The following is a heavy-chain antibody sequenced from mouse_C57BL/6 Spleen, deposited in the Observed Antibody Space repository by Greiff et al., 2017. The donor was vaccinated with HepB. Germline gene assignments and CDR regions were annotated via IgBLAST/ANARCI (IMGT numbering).Heavy chain of an antibody. CDR1: GFTFSSYG. CDR3: ARLDYYYFDY. Sequence: EVQGVESGGDLVKPGGSLKLSCAASGFTFSSYGMPWVRQTPDKRLEWVATISSGGSYTYYPDSVKGRFTISRDNAKNTLYLQMSSLKSEDTAMYYCARLDYYYFDYWGQGTTLTVSS. D-gene: IGHD1-1*01. V-gene: IGHV5-6*01. J-gene: IGHJ2*01. CDR2: ISSGGSYT.